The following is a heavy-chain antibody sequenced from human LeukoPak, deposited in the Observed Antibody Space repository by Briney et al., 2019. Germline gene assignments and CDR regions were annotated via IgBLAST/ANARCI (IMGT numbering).Heavy chain of an antibody. J-gene: IGHJ6*03. CDR1: GGSISSSNW. CDR3: AREIVATTYYYYYMDV. CDR2: IYHSGNT. Sequence: SETLSLTCAVSGGSISSSNWWSWVRQPPGKGLEWIGEIYHSGNTNYNPSLKSRVTILEDKSKNQFSLKLSSVTAADTAVYYCAREIVATTYYYYYMDVWGKGTTVTVSS. D-gene: IGHD5-12*01. V-gene: IGHV4-4*02.